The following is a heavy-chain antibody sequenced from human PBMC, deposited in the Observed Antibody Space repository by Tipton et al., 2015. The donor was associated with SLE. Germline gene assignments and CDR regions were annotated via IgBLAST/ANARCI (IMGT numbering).Heavy chain of an antibody. J-gene: IGHJ6*03. CDR2: THVTGTS. V-gene: IGHV4-61*10. Sequence: TLSLTCAVSGDSVSNEFYSWGWVRQPAGKGLEWIGRTHVTGTSTYNPSLKSRVTISVDTSKNQFSLKLSSVTAADTAVYYCARGGLGYSYYYYMDVWGKGTTVTVSS. CDR1: GDSVSNEFYS. D-gene: IGHD5-18*01. CDR3: ARGGLGYSYYYYMDV.